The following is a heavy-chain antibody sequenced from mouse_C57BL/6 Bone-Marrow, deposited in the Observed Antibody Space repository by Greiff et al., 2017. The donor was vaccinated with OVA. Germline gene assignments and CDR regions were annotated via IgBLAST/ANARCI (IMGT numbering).Heavy chain of an antibody. D-gene: IGHD2-3*01. CDR1: GFNIKDYY. V-gene: IGHV14-1*01. Sequence: VQLQQSGAELVRPGASVKLSCTASGFNIKDYYMHWVKQRPEQGLEWIGRIDPEDGDPEYAPKFQGKATMTADTSSNTAYLQLSSLTSEDTAVYYCTTSDGYHYCYFDVWGTGTTVTVSS. CDR2: IDPEDGDP. J-gene: IGHJ1*03. CDR3: TTSDGYHYCYFDV.